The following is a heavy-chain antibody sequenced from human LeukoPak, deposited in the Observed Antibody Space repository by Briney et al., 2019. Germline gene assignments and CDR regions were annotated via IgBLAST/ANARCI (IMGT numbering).Heavy chain of an antibody. CDR3: ARSGRGTYYYFDW. D-gene: IGHD3-10*01. CDR1: GYSFTRYG. V-gene: IGHV1-18*01. CDR2: ISGSNGNT. J-gene: IGHJ4*02. Sequence: GASVKVSCGASGYSFTRYGMSWLRQAPGQGPEWMGWISGSNGNTNYAQKFQGRVTMTTDISTSTAYMEVWSLRSDDTAVYYCARSGRGTYYYFDWWGQGTLVTVSS.